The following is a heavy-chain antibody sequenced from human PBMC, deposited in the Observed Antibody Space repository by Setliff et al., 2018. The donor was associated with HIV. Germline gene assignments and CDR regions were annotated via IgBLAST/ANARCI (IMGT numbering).Heavy chain of an antibody. J-gene: IGHJ6*02. CDR1: GDSISSSNYY. V-gene: IGHV4-39*01. CDR3: ARHPAVAGLGAGLFYGMDV. D-gene: IGHD6-19*01. Sequence: SETLSLTCTVSGDSISSSNYYWGWIRQPPGEGLEWIGTIYYNGNTYYNPPLKSRVTISVDTSKNRFSLNLNSVSAADTAVYYCARHPAVAGLGAGLFYGMDVWGQGTTVTVSS. CDR2: IYYNGNT.